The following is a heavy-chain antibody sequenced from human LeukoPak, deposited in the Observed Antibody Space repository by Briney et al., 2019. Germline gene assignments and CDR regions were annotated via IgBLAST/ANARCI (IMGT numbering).Heavy chain of an antibody. CDR2: ISRTSESI. V-gene: IGHV3-21*01. D-gene: IGHD3-3*01. Sequence: GSLRLSCAASGFTFSSYSMNWVRQAPGKGLEWVGIISRTSESIFYADSLKGRFTISRDNAKNSLYLQMNGLRAEDTAAYYCARGATDITRWFDPWGQGTLVIVSS. J-gene: IGHJ5*02. CDR1: GFTFSSYS. CDR3: ARGATDITRWFDP.